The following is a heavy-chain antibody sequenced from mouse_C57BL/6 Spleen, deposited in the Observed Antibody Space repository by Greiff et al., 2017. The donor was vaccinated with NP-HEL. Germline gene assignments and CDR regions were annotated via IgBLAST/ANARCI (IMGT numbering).Heavy chain of an antibody. D-gene: IGHD2-5*01. CDR3: ARHDYSNYDYYAMDY. CDR1: GFTFSSYG. V-gene: IGHV5-6*01. J-gene: IGHJ4*01. Sequence: EVKLVESGGDLVKPGGSLQLSCAASGFTFSSYGMSWVRQPPDKRLEWVATISSGGSYTYYPASVKGRFTISRDNAKNTLYLQMSSLKSEDTAMYYCARHDYSNYDYYAMDYWGQGTSVTVSS. CDR2: ISSGGSYT.